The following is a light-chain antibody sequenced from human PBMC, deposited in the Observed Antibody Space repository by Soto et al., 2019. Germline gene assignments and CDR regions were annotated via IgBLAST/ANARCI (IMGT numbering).Light chain of an antibody. Sequence: LVLTQSSSASASLGSSVKLTCTLSSGHSSYIIAWHQQQPGKAPRYLMKLEGSGSNNKGSGVPDRFSGSSSGADRYLTISNLQFEDEADYYCETWDSNTRVFGGGTKLTVL. CDR2: LEGSGSN. CDR3: ETWDSNTRV. V-gene: IGLV4-60*02. J-gene: IGLJ3*02. CDR1: SGHSSYI.